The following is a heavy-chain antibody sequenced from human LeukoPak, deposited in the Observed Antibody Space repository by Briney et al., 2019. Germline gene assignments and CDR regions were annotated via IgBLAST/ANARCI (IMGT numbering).Heavy chain of an antibody. V-gene: IGHV3-23*01. D-gene: IGHD4-4*01. CDR1: GFTFSSYA. CDR3: AKDSTSNYYNNWFDP. CDR2: ISGSGGST. J-gene: IGHJ5*02. Sequence: GGSLRLSCAASGFTFSSYAMSWVRQAPGKGLEWVSAISGSGGSTYYADSVKGRFTISRDNSKNTLYLQMNSLRAEDTAVYYCAKDSTSNYYNNWFDPWGQGTLVTVSS.